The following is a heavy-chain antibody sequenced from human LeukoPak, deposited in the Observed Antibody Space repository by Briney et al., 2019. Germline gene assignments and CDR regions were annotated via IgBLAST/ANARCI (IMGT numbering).Heavy chain of an antibody. Sequence: TGGSLRLSCAASGFTFSSYAMHWVRQAPGKGLEWVAVISYDGSNKYYADSVEGRFTISRDNSKNTLYLQMNGLRAEDTAVYYCARRGIVVVMWDYWGQGTLVTVSS. J-gene: IGHJ4*02. D-gene: IGHD3-22*01. CDR1: GFTFSSYA. CDR2: ISYDGSNK. V-gene: IGHV3-30*04. CDR3: ARRGIVVVMWDY.